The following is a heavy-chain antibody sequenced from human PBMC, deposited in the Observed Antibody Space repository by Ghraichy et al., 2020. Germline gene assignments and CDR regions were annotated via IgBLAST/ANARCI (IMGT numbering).Heavy chain of an antibody. CDR3: AKEINSGSQYYYAMDV. J-gene: IGHJ6*02. CDR1: GFTLSNYG. CDR2: ISNDGRNK. V-gene: IGHV3-30*18. Sequence: GGSLRLSCAASGFTLSNYGMHWVRQAPGKGLEWVAIISNDGRNKYYADSVKGRFTISRDNSKNTLYLQMNSLRAEDTAVYYCAKEINSGSQYYYAMDVWGQGTTVTVSS. D-gene: IGHD1-26*01.